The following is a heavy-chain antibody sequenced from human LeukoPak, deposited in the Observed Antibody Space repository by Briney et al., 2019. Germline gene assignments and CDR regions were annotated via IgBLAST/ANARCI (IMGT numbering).Heavy chain of an antibody. J-gene: IGHJ2*01. CDR1: GGSFSGYY. Sequence: PSETLSLTCAVYGGSFSGYYWGWIRQPPGKGLEWIGNIYYSGNTYYNPSLKSRVTISVDTSKNQFSLKLSSVTAADTAVYYCARLRSTYWYFDLWGRGTLVTVSS. CDR2: IYYSGNT. D-gene: IGHD4-17*01. CDR3: ARLRSTYWYFDL. V-gene: IGHV4-34*01.